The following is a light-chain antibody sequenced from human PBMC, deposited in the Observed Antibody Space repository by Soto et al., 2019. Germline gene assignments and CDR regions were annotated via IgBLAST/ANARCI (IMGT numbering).Light chain of an antibody. J-gene: IGLJ2*01. CDR2: DVS. CDR1: SSDVGGYNY. V-gene: IGLV2-14*01. CDR3: SSYSSSSTQV. Sequence: QSVLTQPASVSGSPGQSITISCTGTSSDVGGYNYVSWYQQHPGKAPKLMIYDVSNRPSGVSNRFSGSKSGNKASLTISGLQAEGEADYYCSSYSSSSTQVFGGGTKLTVL.